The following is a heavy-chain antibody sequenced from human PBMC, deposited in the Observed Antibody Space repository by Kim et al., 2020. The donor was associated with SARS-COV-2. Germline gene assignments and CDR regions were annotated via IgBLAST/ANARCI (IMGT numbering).Heavy chain of an antibody. J-gene: IGHJ6*02. CDR3: AAAYYYDNFANRYYYGMDV. CDR1: GFNFSGYA. Sequence: GGSLRLSCVASGFNFSGYAKSWVRQAPGKGLEWVSGISGSGGYTNHADSVRGRFTISRDNSKNTLYLQMNSLRAEDTAVYYCAAAYYYDNFANRYYYGMDVWGQGTTVTVSS. V-gene: IGHV3-23*01. CDR2: ISGSGGYT. D-gene: IGHD3-22*01.